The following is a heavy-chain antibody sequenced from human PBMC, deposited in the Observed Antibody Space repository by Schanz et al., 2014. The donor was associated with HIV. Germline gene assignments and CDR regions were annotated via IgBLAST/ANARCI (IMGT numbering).Heavy chain of an antibody. CDR1: GLPFSTSA. J-gene: IGHJ6*02. V-gene: IGHV3-23*01. Sequence: DVQILESGGGLVQPGGSRRLSCAVSGLPFSTSAMSWVRQAPGKGLEWVSDISGSGGSTYYADSVKGRFTISRDNSKNTLSLQMSSLRAEDTAVYYCANSGYCTSGICYTRGNGMDVWGQGTTVTVSS. CDR3: ANSGYCTSGICYTRGNGMDV. CDR2: ISGSGGST. D-gene: IGHD2-8*01.